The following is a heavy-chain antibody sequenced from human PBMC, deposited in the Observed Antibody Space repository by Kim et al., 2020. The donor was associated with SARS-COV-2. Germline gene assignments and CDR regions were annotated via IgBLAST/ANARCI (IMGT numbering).Heavy chain of an antibody. J-gene: IGHJ4*02. D-gene: IGHD3-10*01. V-gene: IGHV3-33*05. CDR2: ISYDGSNK. Sequence: GGSLRLSCAASGFTFSSYGMHWVRQAPGKGLEWVAVISYDGSNKYYADSVKGRFTISRDNSKNTLYLQMNSLRAEDTAVYYCAREDRITMVRGVRRVLDYWGQGTLVTVSS. CDR3: AREDRITMVRGVRRVLDY. CDR1: GFTFSSYG.